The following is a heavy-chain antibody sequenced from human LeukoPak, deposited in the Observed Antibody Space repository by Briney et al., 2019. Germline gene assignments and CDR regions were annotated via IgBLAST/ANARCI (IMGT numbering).Heavy chain of an antibody. J-gene: IGHJ4*02. V-gene: IGHV3-30-3*01. CDR2: ISYDGSNK. CDR3: AREEYGGVDY. D-gene: IGHD2-2*01. CDR1: GFTFSSYA. Sequence: GGSLRLSCAASGFTFSSYAMHWVRQAPGQGLEWVAVISYDGSNKYYADSVKGRFTISRDNSKNTLYLQMNSLRAEDTAVYYCAREEYGGVDYWGQGTLVTVSS.